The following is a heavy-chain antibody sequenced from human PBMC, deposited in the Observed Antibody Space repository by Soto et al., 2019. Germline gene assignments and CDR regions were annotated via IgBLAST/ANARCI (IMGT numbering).Heavy chain of an antibody. J-gene: IGHJ4*02. Sequence: EVQLVESGGGLVQPGGSLRLSCAASGFTFSSYWMHWVRQAPGKGLVWVSRIYNDGSSTSYADSVKGRFTISRDNAKNTLYLQTNSLRAEDTAVYYCARRRGSSGWKTNFDFWGQGTLVTVSS. CDR1: GFTFSSYW. CDR2: IYNDGSST. D-gene: IGHD6-19*01. V-gene: IGHV3-74*01. CDR3: ARRRGSSGWKTNFDF.